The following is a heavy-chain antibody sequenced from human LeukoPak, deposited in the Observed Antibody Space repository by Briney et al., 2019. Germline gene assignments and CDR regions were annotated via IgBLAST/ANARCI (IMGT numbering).Heavy chain of an antibody. J-gene: IGHJ6*03. Sequence: TGVSLTLSCAASGFTFSNYGMHWVRQAPGKGLEWGAFIRYDGGNKYYADSVKGRFTIFRDNFKNMIYLQMNSLRAEDTAVYYCAKDGARVGATTYYYMDVWGKGTTVTVSS. CDR2: IRYDGGNK. D-gene: IGHD1-26*01. CDR3: AKDGARVGATTYYYMDV. CDR1: GFTFSNYG. V-gene: IGHV3-30*02.